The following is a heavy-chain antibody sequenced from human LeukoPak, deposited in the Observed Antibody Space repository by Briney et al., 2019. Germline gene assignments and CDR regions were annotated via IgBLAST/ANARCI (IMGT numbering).Heavy chain of an antibody. CDR3: ARGGGSYYTGFDY. Sequence: PSETLSLTCIVSGGSISSYYWSWIRQPPGKGLEWIGYIYYSGSTNYSPSLKSRVTISVDTSKNQFSLKLSSVTAADTAVYYCARGGGSYYTGFDYWGQGTLVTVSS. D-gene: IGHD1-26*01. V-gene: IGHV4-59*01. CDR1: GGSISSYY. CDR2: IYYSGST. J-gene: IGHJ4*02.